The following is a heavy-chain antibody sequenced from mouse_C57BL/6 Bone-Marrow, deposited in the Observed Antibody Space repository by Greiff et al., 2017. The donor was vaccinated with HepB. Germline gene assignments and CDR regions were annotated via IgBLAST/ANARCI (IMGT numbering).Heavy chain of an antibody. V-gene: IGHV1-74*01. CDR2: IHPSDSDT. CDR3: AMGDGYYAWFAY. CDR1: GYTFTSYW. D-gene: IGHD2-3*01. Sequence: QVQLQQPGAELVKPGASVKVSCKASGYTFTSYWMHWVKQRPGQGLEWIGRIHPSDSDTNYNQKFKGKATLTVDKSSSTAYMQLSSLTSEDSEVYYCAMGDGYYAWFAYWGQGTLVTVSA. J-gene: IGHJ3*01.